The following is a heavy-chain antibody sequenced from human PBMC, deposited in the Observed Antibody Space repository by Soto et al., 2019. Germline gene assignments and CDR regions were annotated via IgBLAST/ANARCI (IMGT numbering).Heavy chain of an antibody. V-gene: IGHV4-61*01. Sequence: QVQLQESGPGLVKPSEPLSLTCTVSGGSVSSGSYYWSWIRQPPGKGLEWIGYIYYSGSTNYNPSLKSRVTISVDTSKNQCSLKLSSVTAADTAVYYCARDQNEDSSLFDYWGQGNLVTVSS. CDR3: ARDQNEDSSLFDY. CDR2: IYYSGST. CDR1: GGSVSSGSYY. D-gene: IGHD3-22*01. J-gene: IGHJ4*02.